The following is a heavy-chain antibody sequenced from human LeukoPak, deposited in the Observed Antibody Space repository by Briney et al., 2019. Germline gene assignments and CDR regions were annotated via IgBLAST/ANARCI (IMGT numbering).Heavy chain of an antibody. Sequence: GGSLRLSCAASGFTFSSYSTNWVRQAPGKGLEWVSSISSSSSYIYYADSVKGRFTISRDNAKNSLYLQMNSLRAEDTAVYYCARDWYCSGGSCYSFDYWGQGTLVTVSS. V-gene: IGHV3-21*01. CDR1: GFTFSSYS. J-gene: IGHJ4*02. CDR3: ARDWYCSGGSCYSFDY. D-gene: IGHD2-15*01. CDR2: ISSSSSYI.